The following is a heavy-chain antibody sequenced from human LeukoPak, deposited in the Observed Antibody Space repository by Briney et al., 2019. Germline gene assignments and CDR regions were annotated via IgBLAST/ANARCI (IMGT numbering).Heavy chain of an antibody. CDR3: ARHRDVAFDY. J-gene: IGHJ4*02. CDR1: GYSFTSYW. V-gene: IGHV5-51*01. Sequence: GESLQISCKGSGYSFTSYWIGWVRQLPGKGLEWMGIIYPGDSDTRYSPSFQGQVTISADKSIGTAYLQWSSLKASDTAMYYCARHRDVAFDYWGQGTLVTVSS. D-gene: IGHD5-24*01. CDR2: IYPGDSDT.